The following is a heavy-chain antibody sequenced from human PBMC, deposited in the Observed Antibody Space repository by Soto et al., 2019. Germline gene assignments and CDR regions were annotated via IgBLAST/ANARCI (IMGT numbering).Heavy chain of an antibody. CDR2: ISYDGSNK. CDR3: ARSPVAGPFDY. D-gene: IGHD6-19*01. J-gene: IGHJ4*02. CDR1: GFIFISYA. V-gene: IGHV3-30-3*01. Sequence: GGSLRLSCAASGFIFISYAMHWGRQAPGKGLEWVAVISYDGSNKYYADSVKGRFTISRDNSKNTLYLQMNSLRAEDTAVYYCARSPVAGPFDYWGQGTLVTVSS.